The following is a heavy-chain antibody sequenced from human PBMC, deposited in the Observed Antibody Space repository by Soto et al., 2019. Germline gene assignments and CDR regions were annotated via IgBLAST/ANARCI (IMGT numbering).Heavy chain of an antibody. J-gene: IGHJ4*02. CDR2: INHSGST. V-gene: IGHV4-30-2*01. Sequence: PSETLSLTCAVSGGSISSGGYSWSWIRQPPGKGLEWIGEINHSGSTNYNPSLKSRVTISVDTSKNQFSLKLSSVTAADTAVYYCARELLPHNTAMGSLGYWGQGTLVTVSS. CDR1: GGSISSGGYS. CDR3: ARELLPHNTAMGSLGY. D-gene: IGHD5-18*01.